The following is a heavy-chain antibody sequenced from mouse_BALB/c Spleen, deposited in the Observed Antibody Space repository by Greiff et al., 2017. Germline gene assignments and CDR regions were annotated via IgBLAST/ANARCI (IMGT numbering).Heavy chain of an antibody. D-gene: IGHD1-1*01. CDR1: VFSLTSYG. CDR3: AKKGPYYYGSSYGYWYFDV. V-gene: IGHV2-5*01. Sequence: VQLQQSGPGLVQPSQSLSITCTVSVFSLTSYGVHWVRQSPGKGLEWLGVIWRGGSTDYNAAFMSRLSITKDNSKSQVFFKMNSLQADDTAIYYCAKKGPYYYGSSYGYWYFDVWGAGTTVTVSS. CDR2: IWRGGST. J-gene: IGHJ1*01.